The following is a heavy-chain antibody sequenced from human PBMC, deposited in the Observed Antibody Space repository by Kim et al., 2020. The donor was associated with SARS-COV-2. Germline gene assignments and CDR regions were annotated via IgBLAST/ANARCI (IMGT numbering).Heavy chain of an antibody. CDR1: GGSVSSGSYY. CDR3: ARRNYYDSRGYYY. V-gene: IGHV4-61*01. D-gene: IGHD3-22*01. CDR2: IYYSGNS. Sequence: SETLSLTCTVSGGSVSSGSYYWSWIRQPPGKGLEWIGYIYYSGNSNYNPSLKSRVTISVDTSKNQISLKLSSVAAADTAVYYCARRNYYDSRGYYY. J-gene: IGHJ6*01.